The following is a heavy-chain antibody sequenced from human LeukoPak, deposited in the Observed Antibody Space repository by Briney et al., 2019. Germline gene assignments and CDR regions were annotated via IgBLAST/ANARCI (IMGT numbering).Heavy chain of an antibody. CDR1: GFTFSSYA. J-gene: IGHJ4*02. Sequence: GGSLRLSCAASGFTFSSYAMSWVRQAPGKGLEWVSAISGSGGSTYYADSVRGRFTISRDNSKNTLYLQMNSLRAEDTAVYYCAKGGYYDSSGYYLDYWGQGTPVTVSS. CDR2: ISGSGGST. D-gene: IGHD3-22*01. CDR3: AKGGYYDSSGYYLDY. V-gene: IGHV3-23*01.